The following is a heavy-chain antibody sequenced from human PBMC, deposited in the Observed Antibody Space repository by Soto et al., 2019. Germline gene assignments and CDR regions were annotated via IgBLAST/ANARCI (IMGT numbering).Heavy chain of an antibody. CDR3: AGTSSFQWYYMDV. CDR2: IYYSGST. CDR1: GGSISSGGYY. V-gene: IGHV4-31*03. Sequence: PSETLSLTCTVSGGSISSGGYYWSWIRQHPGKGLESIGYIYYSGSTYYNPSLKSRVTISVDTSKNQFSLKLSSVTAADTAVYYCAGTSSFQWYYMDVWDKGTTVTVSS. J-gene: IGHJ6*03. D-gene: IGHD1-7*01.